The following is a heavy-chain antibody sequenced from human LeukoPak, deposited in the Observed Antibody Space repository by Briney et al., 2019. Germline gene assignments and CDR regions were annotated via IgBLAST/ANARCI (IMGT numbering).Heavy chain of an antibody. CDR1: GFTFSSYE. CDR2: ISSSGSTI. CDR3: ARDHSPGWFDP. Sequence: PGGSLRLSCAASGFTFSSYEMNWVRQAPGKGLEWVSYISSSGSTIYYADSVKGRFTISRDNAKNSLYLQMNSLRAEDTALYFCARDHSPGWFDPWGQGALVTVSS. V-gene: IGHV3-48*03. J-gene: IGHJ5*02.